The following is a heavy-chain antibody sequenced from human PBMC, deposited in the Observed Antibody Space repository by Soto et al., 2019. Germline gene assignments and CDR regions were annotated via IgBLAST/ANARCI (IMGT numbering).Heavy chain of an antibody. Sequence: SGPTLVNPTQTLTLTCTFSGFSLSTSGMRVSWIRQPPGKALEWLARIDWDDDKFYSTSLKTRLTISKDTSKNQVVLTMTNMDPVDTATYYCAGSSGYVNWFDPWGQGTLVTAPQ. V-gene: IGHV2-70*04. CDR2: IDWDDDK. J-gene: IGHJ5*02. CDR1: GFSLSTSGMR. CDR3: AGSSGYVNWFDP. D-gene: IGHD3-9*01.